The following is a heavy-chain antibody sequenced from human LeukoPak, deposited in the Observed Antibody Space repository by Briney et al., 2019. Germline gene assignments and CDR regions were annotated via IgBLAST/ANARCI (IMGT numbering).Heavy chain of an antibody. CDR2: LKTDGSTA. V-gene: IGHV3-74*01. J-gene: IGHJ6*02. CDR3: AREMYSSNSLYWYYGMDV. Sequence: PGGSLRLSCAAFGFTFSRDWMHWVRQAPGKGLVWVSRLKTDGSTAVYADSVKGRFTISRDNAKNTLSLEMNSLRPEDTAVYFCAREMYSSNSLYWYYGMDVWGQGTTVTVSS. D-gene: IGHD6-19*01. CDR1: GFTFSRDW.